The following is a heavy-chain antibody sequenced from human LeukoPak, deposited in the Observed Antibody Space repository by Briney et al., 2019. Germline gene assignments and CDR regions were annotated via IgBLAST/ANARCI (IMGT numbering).Heavy chain of an antibody. CDR1: GFTFGSFW. V-gene: IGHV3-7*04. J-gene: IGHJ3*02. Sequence: GGSLTLSCAASGFTFGSFWMSWVRQAPGKGLEWVANIKQDGSEKYYVDSVKGRFTISRDNAKNSLYRQMNSLRAEDTAVYYCARGCRDYGDYSDAFDIWGQGTMVTVSS. CDR2: IKQDGSEK. D-gene: IGHD4-17*01. CDR3: ARGCRDYGDYSDAFDI.